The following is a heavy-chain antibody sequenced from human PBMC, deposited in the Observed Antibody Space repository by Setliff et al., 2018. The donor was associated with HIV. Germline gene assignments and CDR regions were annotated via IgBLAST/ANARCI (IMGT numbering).Heavy chain of an antibody. CDR2: MYYTGST. J-gene: IGHJ4*02. CDR3: ARDGGSSGWYFVLGYSDY. D-gene: IGHD6-19*01. CDR1: GGSTDSGSYY. V-gene: IGHV4-39*02. Sequence: SETLSLTCTVSGGSTDSGSYYWAWIRQPPGKGLEGIGSMYYTGSTYYNPSLKSRVTISIDTSKNQFSLKLHSVTAADTAMYYCARDGGSSGWYFVLGYSDYWGPGTLGTSPQ.